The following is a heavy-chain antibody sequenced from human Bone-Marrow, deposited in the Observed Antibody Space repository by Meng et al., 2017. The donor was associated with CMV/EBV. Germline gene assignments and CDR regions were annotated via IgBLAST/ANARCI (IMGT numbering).Heavy chain of an antibody. V-gene: IGHV3-33*01. Sequence: GESLKISCAASGFTFSSYGMHWVRQAPGKGLEWVAVIWYDGSNKYYADSVKGRFTISRDNSKNTLYLQTNSLRAEDTAVYYCATIAAAGKGSDYWGQGTLVTVSS. CDR1: GFTFSSYG. CDR3: ATIAAAGKGSDY. D-gene: IGHD6-13*01. CDR2: IWYDGSNK. J-gene: IGHJ4*02.